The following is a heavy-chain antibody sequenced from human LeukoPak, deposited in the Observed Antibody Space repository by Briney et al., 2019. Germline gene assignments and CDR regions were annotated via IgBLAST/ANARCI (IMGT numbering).Heavy chain of an antibody. V-gene: IGHV3-48*01. CDR1: GFTVSDNY. CDR2: ISSGSRTI. Sequence: GGSLRLSCAASGFTVSDNYMNWVRQAPGKGLEWVSYISSGSRTIDYADSVKGRFTISRDNAKNSLYLQMNSLRAEDTAVYYCARELLGIWFDPWGQGTLVTVSS. CDR3: ARELLGIWFDP. J-gene: IGHJ5*02. D-gene: IGHD7-27*01.